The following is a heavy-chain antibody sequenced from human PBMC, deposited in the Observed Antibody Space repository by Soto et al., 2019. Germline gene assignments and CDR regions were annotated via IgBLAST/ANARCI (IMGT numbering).Heavy chain of an antibody. CDR1: GYTFTGYY. V-gene: IGHV1-2*02. CDR3: ARGRSYYYGMDV. D-gene: IGHD3-10*01. CDR2: INPNSGGT. J-gene: IGHJ6*02. Sequence: GASLKVSCKASGYTFTGYYMHWVRQAPGQGLEWMGWINPNSGGTNYAQKFQGRVTMTRDTSISTAYMELSRLRSDDTAVYFCARGRSYYYGMDVWGQGTTVTVSS.